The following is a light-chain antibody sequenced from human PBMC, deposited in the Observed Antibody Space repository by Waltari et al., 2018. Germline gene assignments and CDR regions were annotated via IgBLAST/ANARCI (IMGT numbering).Light chain of an antibody. CDR1: SSDVGGYNH. CDR3: SSYTDSGTFVV. Sequence: QSALTQPASVSGSPGQSITISCTGTSSDVGGYNHVSCYQQHPGKAPNRMIYDVSKRPSGVSNRFSGSKSGNTASLTISGLQAEDEADYYCSSYTDSGTFVVIGGGTKLTVL. J-gene: IGLJ2*01. V-gene: IGLV2-14*01. CDR2: DVS.